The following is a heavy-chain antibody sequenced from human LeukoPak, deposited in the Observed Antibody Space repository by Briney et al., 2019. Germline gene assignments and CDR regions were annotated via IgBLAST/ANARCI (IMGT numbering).Heavy chain of an antibody. V-gene: IGHV1-69*06. CDR2: IIPIFGTA. D-gene: IGHD6-19*01. CDR1: GGTFSSYA. Sequence: SVKVSCKASGGTFSSYAISWVRQDPGQGLEWMGGIIPIFGTANYAQKFQGRVTITADKSTSTAYMELSSLRSEDTAVYYCARETKDSSGWYHWFDPWGQGTLVTVSS. CDR3: ARETKDSSGWYHWFDP. J-gene: IGHJ5*02.